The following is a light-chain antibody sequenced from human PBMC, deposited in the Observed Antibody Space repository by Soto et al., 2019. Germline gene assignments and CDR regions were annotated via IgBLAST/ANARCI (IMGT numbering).Light chain of an antibody. CDR1: SSDIGAYDY. Sequence: QSALTQPPSASLSPGQSVTIPCTGTSSDIGAYDYVSWYQQHPGKVPKLMIYEVSKRPSGVPDRFSASKSGNTASLTVSGLQAEDEADYYCSSHGGANNFYVFGTGTKVTVL. V-gene: IGLV2-8*01. CDR3: SSHGGANNFYV. J-gene: IGLJ1*01. CDR2: EVS.